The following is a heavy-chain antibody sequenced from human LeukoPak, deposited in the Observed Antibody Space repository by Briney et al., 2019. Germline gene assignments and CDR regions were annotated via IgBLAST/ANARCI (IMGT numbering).Heavy chain of an antibody. V-gene: IGHV3-7*03. Sequence: PGGSLRLSCAASGFSFSSYWMSWVRQAPGKGLEWVANIKHDGSDKYYVDSVKGRFTISRDNSKNSLYLQMNSLRAEDTALYYCAKEGLLRLQEEGYFDYWGQGTLVTVSS. CDR1: GFSFSSYW. CDR2: IKHDGSDK. D-gene: IGHD4-11*01. CDR3: AKEGLLRLQEEGYFDY. J-gene: IGHJ4*02.